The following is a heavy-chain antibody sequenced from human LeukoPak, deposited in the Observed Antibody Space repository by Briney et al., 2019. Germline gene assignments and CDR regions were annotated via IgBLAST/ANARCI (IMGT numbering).Heavy chain of an antibody. CDR2: IYYSGST. J-gene: IGHJ3*02. CDR3: ARDAEYYDSSGYYHDAFDI. D-gene: IGHD3-22*01. CDR1: GGSLSSGGYY. Sequence: PSQTLSLTCTVSGGSLSSGGYYWSWIRQHPGTGLEWLGYIYYSGSTNYNPSLKSRVTISVDTSKNQFSLKLSSVTAADTAVYYCARDAEYYDSSGYYHDAFDIWGQGTMVTVSS. V-gene: IGHV4-61*08.